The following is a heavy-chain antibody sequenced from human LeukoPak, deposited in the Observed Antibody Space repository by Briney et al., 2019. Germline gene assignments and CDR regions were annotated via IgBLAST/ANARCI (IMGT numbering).Heavy chain of an antibody. Sequence: PSETLSLTCTVSGASIGSSSYYWGWIRQPPGKGLEWIGSIYYTGNTYYSPSLKSRVTISVDASKSQFSLKLSSVTATDTAVYYCARGSCCYYYYGMDVWGQGTTVTVSS. CDR1: GASIGSSSYY. CDR3: ARGSCCYYYYGMDV. V-gene: IGHV4-39*01. CDR2: IYYTGNT. D-gene: IGHD4/OR15-4a*01. J-gene: IGHJ6*02.